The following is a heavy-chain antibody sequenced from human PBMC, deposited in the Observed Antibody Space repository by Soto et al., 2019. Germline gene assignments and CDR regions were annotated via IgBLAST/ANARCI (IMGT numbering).Heavy chain of an antibody. CDR2: INNDGSST. J-gene: IGHJ4*02. D-gene: IGHD6-6*01. CDR1: GFTFISYW. Sequence: PGGSLRLSCAASGFTFISYWMHWVRQAPGKGPVWVSRINNDGSSTIYADSVKGRFTISRDNAKNTLFLQMKSLRVEDTAVYYCAKSSSGAFDYWGQGTPVTVSS. CDR3: AKSSSGAFDY. V-gene: IGHV3-74*01.